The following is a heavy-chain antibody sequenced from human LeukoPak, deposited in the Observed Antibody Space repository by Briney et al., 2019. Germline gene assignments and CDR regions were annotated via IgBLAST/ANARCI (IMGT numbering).Heavy chain of an antibody. CDR3: ARVPPRTAMGPYVDY. D-gene: IGHD5-18*01. CDR1: GGSISSGGYY. CDR2: IYYSGST. J-gene: IGHJ4*02. Sequence: SETLSLTCTVSGGSISSGGYYWSWIRQHPGKGLEWIGYIYYSGSTYYNPSLKSRVTIPVDTSKNQFSLKLSSVAAADTAVYYCARVPPRTAMGPYVDYWGQGTLVTVSS. V-gene: IGHV4-31*03.